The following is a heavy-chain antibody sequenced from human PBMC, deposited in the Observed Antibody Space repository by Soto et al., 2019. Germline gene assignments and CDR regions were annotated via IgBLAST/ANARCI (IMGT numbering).Heavy chain of an antibody. CDR3: ARGDLGNYYDPTNWFDP. Sequence: KPSETLSLTCAVYGGSFSGYYWSWIRQPPGKGLEWIGEINHSGSTNYNPSLKSRVTISVDTSKNQFSLKLSSVTAADTAVYYCARGDLGNYYDPTNWFDPWGQGTLVTVSS. D-gene: IGHD3-3*01. V-gene: IGHV4-34*01. CDR2: INHSGST. J-gene: IGHJ5*02. CDR1: GGSFSGYY.